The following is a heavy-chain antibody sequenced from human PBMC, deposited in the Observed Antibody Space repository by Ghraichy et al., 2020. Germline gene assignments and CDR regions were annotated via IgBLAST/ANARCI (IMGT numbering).Heavy chain of an antibody. J-gene: IGHJ4*02. Sequence: ASVKVSCKVSGYTLTELSMHWVRQAPGKGLEWMGGFDPEDGETIYAQKFQGRVTMTEDTSTDTAYMELSSLRSEDTAVYYCATRGYSSGWYSFDYWGQGTLVTVSS. CDR1: GYTLTELS. D-gene: IGHD6-19*01. V-gene: IGHV1-24*01. CDR3: ATRGYSSGWYSFDY. CDR2: FDPEDGET.